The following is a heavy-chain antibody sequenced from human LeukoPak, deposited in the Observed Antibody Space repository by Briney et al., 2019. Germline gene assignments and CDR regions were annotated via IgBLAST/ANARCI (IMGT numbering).Heavy chain of an antibody. D-gene: IGHD1-14*01. CDR1: GFTFSGHW. Sequence: TGGSLRLSSAAPGFTFSGHWMRWVRQAPGEGLEGVANINQGGSEEYYVDSVKGRFTSSRDNANNLLYMQMNSLRGEDAAVYYCTRDRSRAEDDWGQGTLVTVSS. CDR3: TRDRSRAEDD. V-gene: IGHV3-7*01. J-gene: IGHJ4*02. CDR2: INQGGSEE.